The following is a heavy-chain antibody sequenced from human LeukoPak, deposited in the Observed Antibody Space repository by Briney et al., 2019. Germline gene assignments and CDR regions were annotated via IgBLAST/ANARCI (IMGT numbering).Heavy chain of an antibody. Sequence: GGSLRLSCAASGRTFSSYGMHWVRQAPGKGLEWVAFIRYDGSNKYYADSVKGRFTISRDNSKNTLYLQMNSLRAEDTAVYYCAKDDLYVYYDSSGYVNPGGHDAFDIWGQGTMVTVSS. CDR3: AKDDLYVYYDSSGYVNPGGHDAFDI. CDR2: IRYDGSNK. V-gene: IGHV3-30*02. J-gene: IGHJ3*02. D-gene: IGHD3-22*01. CDR1: GRTFSSYG.